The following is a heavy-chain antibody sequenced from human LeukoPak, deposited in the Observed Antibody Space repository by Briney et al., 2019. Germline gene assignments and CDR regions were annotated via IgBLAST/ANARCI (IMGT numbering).Heavy chain of an antibody. CDR3: ARGLAVAGTGFDY. CDR2: IRYDRSNT. J-gene: IGHJ4*02. D-gene: IGHD6-19*01. CDR1: GFTFSSYG. Sequence: GGSLRLSCAASGFTFSSYGMHWVRQAPGKGLEWLAFIRYDRSNTYYADSVKGRFTVSRDDSKNTLYLQMNSLRAEDTAVYYCARGLAVAGTGFDYWGQGTLVTVSS. V-gene: IGHV3-30*02.